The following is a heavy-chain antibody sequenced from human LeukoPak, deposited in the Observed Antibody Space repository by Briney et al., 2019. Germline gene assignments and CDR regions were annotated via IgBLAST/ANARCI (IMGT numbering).Heavy chain of an antibody. D-gene: IGHD1-26*01. CDR3: ARRDVGATIDY. J-gene: IGHJ4*02. CDR2: IYYSGTT. V-gene: IGHV4-39*01. CDR1: GDSLSSSKYY. Sequence: PSDTLSLTCTVSGDSLSSSKYYWGWTRQPPGKGLEWIGSIYYSGTTFYNPSLKSRVTISVDTSKNQFSLKLSSVTAADTAVYYCARRDVGATIDYWGQGTLVTVSS.